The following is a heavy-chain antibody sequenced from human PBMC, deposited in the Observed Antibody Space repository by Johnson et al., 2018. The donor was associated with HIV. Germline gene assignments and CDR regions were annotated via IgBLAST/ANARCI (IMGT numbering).Heavy chain of an antibody. CDR2: ISRSGSTI. J-gene: IGHJ3*01. D-gene: IGHD3-22*01. CDR1: GFTFSDYY. Sequence: QVQLVESGGGLVQPGGSLRLSCAASGFTFSDYYMSWIRQAPGKGLEWVSYISRSGSTIYYGDSVKGRFTISRDNAKNSLYLQMNSLRAEDTAVYYCDRGNYYYDTSGYLTGPRAFDVWGQGTTVTVSS. CDR3: DRGNYYYDTSGYLTGPRAFDV. V-gene: IGHV3-11*04.